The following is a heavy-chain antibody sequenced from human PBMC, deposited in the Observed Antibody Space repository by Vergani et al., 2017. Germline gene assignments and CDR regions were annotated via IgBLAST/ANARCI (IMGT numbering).Heavy chain of an antibody. V-gene: IGHV3-7*01. CDR1: GISLSRFW. Sequence: EVQLVESGGGLVKRGGSLRRSCAASGISLSRFWKSWVRQAPEKGLEWVAHISPDVSATSYVDSVQGRFTISRDNPKNSLSLQMSGLRVEDTAVYSCVRLPRGSWNFDLWGRGTLITVSS. CDR2: ISPDVSAT. J-gene: IGHJ2*01. CDR3: VRLPRGSWNFDL.